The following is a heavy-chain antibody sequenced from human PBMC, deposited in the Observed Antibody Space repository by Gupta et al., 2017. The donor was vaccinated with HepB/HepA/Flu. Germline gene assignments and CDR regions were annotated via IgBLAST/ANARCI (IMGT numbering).Heavy chain of an antibody. J-gene: IGHJ4*02. CDR1: GFTFSSYG. CDR2: ISYDGSNK. D-gene: IGHD6-6*01. CDR3: AKDRGSGIAARLYGPRDY. V-gene: IGHV3-30*18. Sequence: QVQLVESGGGVVQPGRSLRLSCAASGFTFSSYGMHWVRQAPGKGLEWVAVISYDGSNKYYADSVKGRFTISRDNSKNTLYLQMNSLRAEDTAVYYCAKDRGSGIAARLYGPRDYWGQGTLVTVSS.